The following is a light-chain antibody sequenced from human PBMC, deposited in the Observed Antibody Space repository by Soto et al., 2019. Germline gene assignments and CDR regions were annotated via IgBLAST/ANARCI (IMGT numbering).Light chain of an antibody. V-gene: IGLV2-23*01. Sequence: QSALTQPASVSGSPGQSITISCTGTSSDVGGYNYVSWYQQHPGKVPKLIIYEASKRPSGVSNRFSGSQPGNTASLTVSGLQAEDEADYYCCSYAGDKTYVFGSGTKVTVL. CDR3: CSYAGDKTYV. CDR1: SSDVGGYNY. CDR2: EAS. J-gene: IGLJ1*01.